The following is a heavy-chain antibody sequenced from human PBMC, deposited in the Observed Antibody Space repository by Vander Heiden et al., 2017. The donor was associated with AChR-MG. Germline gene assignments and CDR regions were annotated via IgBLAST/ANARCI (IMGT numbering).Heavy chain of an antibody. V-gene: IGHV3-11*01. Sequence: QVQLAESGGGLVKPGGSLRLSCAGSGFTFSDYYRSWIRQAPGKGLECVSYTSRTGSTIYYADSVKGRFTISRDNAKNSLYLQMNSLRAEDTAVDYCARGVVGDEPYDAFDSWGKGTMVTGSS. CDR3: ARGVVGDEPYDAFDS. CDR2: TSRTGSTI. CDR1: GFTFSDYY. J-gene: IGHJ3*02. D-gene: IGHD2-21*02.